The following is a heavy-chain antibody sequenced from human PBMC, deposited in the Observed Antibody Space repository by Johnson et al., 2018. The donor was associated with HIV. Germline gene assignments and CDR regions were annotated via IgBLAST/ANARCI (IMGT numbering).Heavy chain of an antibody. D-gene: IGHD3-22*01. CDR1: GFTFSSYA. Sequence: QVQLVESGGGVVQPGGSLRLSCAASGFTFSSYAMHWVRQAPGKGLEWVAVISYDGSNKYYADSVKGRFTISRDNSKNTLYLQMNSLRAEDTAVYYCARDEGIVVVSHAFDIWGQGTMVTVSS. V-gene: IGHV3-30-3*01. J-gene: IGHJ3*02. CDR3: ARDEGIVVVSHAFDI. CDR2: ISYDGSNK.